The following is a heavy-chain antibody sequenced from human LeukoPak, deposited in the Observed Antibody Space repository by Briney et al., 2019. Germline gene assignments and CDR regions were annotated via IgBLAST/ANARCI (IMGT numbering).Heavy chain of an antibody. CDR3: AGIRWPFDY. CDR1: GFTLSSYS. V-gene: IGHV3-21*01. D-gene: IGHD4-23*01. CDR2: ISSSSSYI. Sequence: GGSLRLSCAASGFTLSSYSMNWVRQAPGKGLEWVSSISSSSSYIYYADSVKGRLTISRDNAKNSLYLQMNSLRAEDTAVYYCAGIRWPFDYWGQGTLVTVSS. J-gene: IGHJ4*02.